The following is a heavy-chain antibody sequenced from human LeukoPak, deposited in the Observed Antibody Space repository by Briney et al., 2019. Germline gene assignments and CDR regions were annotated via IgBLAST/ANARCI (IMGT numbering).Heavy chain of an antibody. D-gene: IGHD6-6*01. CDR3: ARDQLADEYNWFDP. CDR2: ISSSGSTI. Sequence: PGGSLRLSCAASGFTFSSYEMNWVRQAPGKGLEWVSYISSSGSTIYYADSVKGRFTISRDNAKNSLYLQMNSLRAEDTAVYYCARDQLADEYNWFDPWGRGTLVTVSS. J-gene: IGHJ5*02. V-gene: IGHV3-48*03. CDR1: GFTFSSYE.